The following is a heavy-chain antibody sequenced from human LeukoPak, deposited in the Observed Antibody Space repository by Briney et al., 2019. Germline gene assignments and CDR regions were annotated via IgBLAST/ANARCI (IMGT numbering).Heavy chain of an antibody. J-gene: IGHJ6*03. Sequence: SVKVSCKASGGTFSSYAISWVRQAPGQGLEWMGGIIPIFGTANYAQKFQGRVTITADESTSTAYMELSSLRSEDTAVYYCARGGGSGSYYSATTDYYYYYYMDVWGQGTLVTVSS. D-gene: IGHD3-10*01. CDR3: ARGGGSGSYYSATTDYYYYYYMDV. CDR1: GGTFSSYA. V-gene: IGHV1-69*13. CDR2: IIPIFGTA.